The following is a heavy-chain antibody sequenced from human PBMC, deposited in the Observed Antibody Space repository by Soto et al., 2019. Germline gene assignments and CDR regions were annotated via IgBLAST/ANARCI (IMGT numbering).Heavy chain of an antibody. V-gene: IGHV3-48*02. CDR1: GFSFRNYA. Sequence: GGSLRLSCAASGFSFRNYAMSWVRQAPGKGLEWISHLTGSSSTISYADSVKGRFPISRDNAKNSLYLQMNSLRDEDTAVYYCARDRWYYYDSSGLEDDSFDIWGQGTMVTVSS. CDR2: LTGSSSTI. CDR3: ARDRWYYYDSSGLEDDSFDI. J-gene: IGHJ3*02. D-gene: IGHD3-22*01.